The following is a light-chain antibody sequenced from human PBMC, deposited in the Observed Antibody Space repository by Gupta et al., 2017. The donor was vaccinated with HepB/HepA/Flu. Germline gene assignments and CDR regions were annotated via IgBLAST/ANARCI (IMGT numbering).Light chain of an antibody. J-gene: IGLJ1*01. Sequence: SYVMTQSPSASAAPGKTATITCGGNNIGTKSVHWYHQKPGQSPILVFYDDPDRPSGIPEPFAGSNSGNTATLIISRVEAGDEADYYCQVWDGSSDHYVFGTGTKVTVL. CDR1: NIGTKS. CDR3: QVWDGSSDHYV. CDR2: DDP. V-gene: IGLV3-21*03.